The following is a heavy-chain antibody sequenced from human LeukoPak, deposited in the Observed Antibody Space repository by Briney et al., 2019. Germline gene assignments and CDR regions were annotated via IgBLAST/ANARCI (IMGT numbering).Heavy chain of an antibody. J-gene: IGHJ5*02. CDR3: AKDRRQLGPSPT. CDR2: ISGSGGST. CDR1: GFTVSSNY. V-gene: IGHV3-23*01. D-gene: IGHD6-6*01. Sequence: PGGSLRLSCAASGFTVSSNYMSWVRQAPGKGLEWVSAISGSGGSTYYADSVKGRFTISRDNSKNTLYLQMNSLRAEDTAVYYCAKDRRQLGPSPTWGQGTLVTVSS.